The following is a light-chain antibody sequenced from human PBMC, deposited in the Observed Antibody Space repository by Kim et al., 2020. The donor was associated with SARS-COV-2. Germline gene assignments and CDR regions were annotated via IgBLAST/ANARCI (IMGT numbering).Light chain of an antibody. CDR1: QSVSSN. Sequence: SVCPGERATLSCRASQSVSSNLAWYQQKPGQAPRLLIYGASTRATGIPARFSGSGSGTEFTLTISSLQSEDFAVYYCQQYNNWSYTFGQGTKLEI. J-gene: IGKJ2*01. CDR2: GAS. V-gene: IGKV3-15*01. CDR3: QQYNNWSYT.